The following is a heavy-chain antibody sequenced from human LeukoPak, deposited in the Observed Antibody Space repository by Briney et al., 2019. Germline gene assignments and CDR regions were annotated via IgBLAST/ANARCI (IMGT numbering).Heavy chain of an antibody. V-gene: IGHV4-38-2*02. CDR2: IYHSGST. D-gene: IGHD5-18*01. CDR1: GYSISSGYY. CDR3: ARVGTAMATDY. Sequence: SETLSLTCTVSGYSISSGYYWGWIRQPPGKGLEWIGRIYHSGSTYYNPSLRSRVTISVDTSKNQFSLKLSSVTAADTAVYYCARVGTAMATDYWGQGTLVTVSS. J-gene: IGHJ4*02.